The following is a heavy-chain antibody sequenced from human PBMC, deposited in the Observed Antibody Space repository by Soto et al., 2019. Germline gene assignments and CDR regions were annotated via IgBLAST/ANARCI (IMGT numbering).Heavy chain of an antibody. CDR1: GGSFSGYY. CDR3: ARSPAGATVDY. Sequence: QVQLQQWGAGLLKPSETLSLTCAVYGGSFSGYYWSWIRQPPGKGLEWIGEINHSGSTNYNPSLKSRVTISVDTSKNQFSLKLSSVTAADTAVYYCARSPAGATVDYWGQGTLVTVSS. V-gene: IGHV4-34*01. D-gene: IGHD1-26*01. CDR2: INHSGST. J-gene: IGHJ4*02.